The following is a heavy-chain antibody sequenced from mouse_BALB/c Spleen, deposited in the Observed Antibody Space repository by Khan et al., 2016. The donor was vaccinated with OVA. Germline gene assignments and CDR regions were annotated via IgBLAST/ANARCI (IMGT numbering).Heavy chain of an antibody. J-gene: IGHJ2*01. V-gene: IGHV3-2*02. Sequence: EVQLQQSGPGLVKPSQSLSLTCPVTGYSITSGYGWNWIRQFPGNKLEWMGYISYSGSTNYNPSLKSRISITRDTSKNQFFLQLNSVTTEDTATYYCARTARIKYWGQGTTLTVSS. CDR3: ARTARIKY. D-gene: IGHD1-2*01. CDR2: ISYSGST. CDR1: GYSITSGYG.